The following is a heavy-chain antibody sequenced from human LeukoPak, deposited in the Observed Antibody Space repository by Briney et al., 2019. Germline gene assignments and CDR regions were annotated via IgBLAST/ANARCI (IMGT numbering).Heavy chain of an antibody. J-gene: IGHJ4*02. V-gene: IGHV4-59*01. CDR2: IYYSGST. D-gene: IGHD3-22*01. Sequence: SETLSLTCTVSGGSISNYYWTWIRQPPGKGLEWIGYIYYSGSTNYNPSLKSRVTLSVDTSKNQFSLKLTSVTAADTAVYYCARAPHFFDTTGSRYYFDYWGQGALVTVSS. CDR3: ARAPHFFDTTGSRYYFDY. CDR1: GGSISNYY.